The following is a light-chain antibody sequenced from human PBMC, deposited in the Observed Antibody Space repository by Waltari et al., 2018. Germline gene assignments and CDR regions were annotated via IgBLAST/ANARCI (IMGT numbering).Light chain of an antibody. CDR3: TSFSTISTSL. CDR1: SNDIGDYNY. CDR2: DVT. J-gene: IGLJ3*02. V-gene: IGLV2-14*03. Sequence: QSALTQPASVSGSPGQSITISCTGPSNDIGDYNYVSWYQHQSGKAPKLMIYDVTERPSGVSNRFSGSKSGNTASLTISGLQADDEADYYCTSFSTISTSLFGGGTKVTVL.